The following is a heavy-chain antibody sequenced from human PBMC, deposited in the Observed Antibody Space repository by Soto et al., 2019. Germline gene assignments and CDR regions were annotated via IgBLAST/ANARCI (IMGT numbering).Heavy chain of an antibody. V-gene: IGHV3-9*01. CDR1: GFTFDDYA. D-gene: IGHD6-13*01. CDR2: ISWNSGSI. Sequence: DVQLVESGGGLVQPGRSLRLSCAASGFTFDDYAMHWVRQAPGKGLEWVSGISWNSGSIGYADSVKGRFTISRDNAKNSLYLQMNSLRAEDTALYYCAKASAEGYSSFGSLSGTTDDAFDIWGQETMVTVSS. CDR3: AKASAEGYSSFGSLSGTTDDAFDI. J-gene: IGHJ3*02.